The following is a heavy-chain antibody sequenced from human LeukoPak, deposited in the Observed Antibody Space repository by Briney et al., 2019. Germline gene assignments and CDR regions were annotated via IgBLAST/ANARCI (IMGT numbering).Heavy chain of an antibody. J-gene: IGHJ5*02. Sequence: PGGSLRLSCAASGFTFSSYSMNWVRQAPGKGLEWVSSIRSSSSYIYYADSVKGRFTISRDNAKNSLYLQMNSLRAEDTAVYYCAGHYYGSGSYYPIPWGQGTLVTVSS. V-gene: IGHV3-21*01. CDR2: IRSSSSYI. CDR3: AGHYYGSGSYYPIP. CDR1: GFTFSSYS. D-gene: IGHD3-10*01.